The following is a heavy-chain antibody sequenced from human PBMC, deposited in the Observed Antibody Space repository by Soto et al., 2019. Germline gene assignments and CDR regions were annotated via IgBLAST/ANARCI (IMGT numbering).Heavy chain of an antibody. Sequence: QVQLVQSGAEVKKPGSSVKVSCKASGVTLSDYPINWVRQAPGQGLEWMGGLLPIFGTTIYAQKFQGRLTITADESTNTAYMELSDLRPEETAIFYCARGYCGYATCNTWILNWLDPWGQGTLVTVSS. V-gene: IGHV1-69*01. J-gene: IGHJ5*02. D-gene: IGHD2-21*01. CDR2: LLPIFGTT. CDR1: GVTLSDYP. CDR3: ARGYCGYATCNTWILNWLDP.